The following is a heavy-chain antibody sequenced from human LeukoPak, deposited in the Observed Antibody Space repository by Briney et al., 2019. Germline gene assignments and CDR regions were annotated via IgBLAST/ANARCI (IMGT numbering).Heavy chain of an antibody. J-gene: IGHJ6*03. V-gene: IGHV3-20*04. Sequence: PGGSLRLSCAASGFTFSSYEMSWVRQAPGKGLEWVSGINWNGGSTGYADSVKGRFTISRDNAKNSLYLQMNSLRAEDTALYYCARALTTVTTPKYYYYYYYMDVWGKGTTVTVSS. CDR1: GFTFSSYE. CDR3: ARALTTVTTPKYYYYYYYMDV. D-gene: IGHD4-17*01. CDR2: INWNGGST.